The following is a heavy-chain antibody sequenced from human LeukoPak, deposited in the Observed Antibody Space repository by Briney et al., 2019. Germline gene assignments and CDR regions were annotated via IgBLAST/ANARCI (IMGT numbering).Heavy chain of an antibody. V-gene: IGHV3-64D*06. CDR2: ISSNGGST. J-gene: IGHJ4*02. D-gene: IGHD3-9*01. CDR1: GFSFSRYA. CDR3: VKDGYVILSFFDY. Sequence: PGGSLRLSCSASGFSFSRYAMHWVRQAPGKGLEYVSGISSNGGSTHYADSVKGRFTISRDNSKNTLYLQMSSLRAEDTAVYYCVKDGYVILSFFDYWGQGTLVTVSS.